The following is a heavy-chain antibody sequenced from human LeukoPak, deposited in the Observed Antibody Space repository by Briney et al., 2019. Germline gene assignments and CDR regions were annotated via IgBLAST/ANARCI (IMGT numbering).Heavy chain of an antibody. CDR1: GFTFSSYG. CDR2: ISYDGSNK. V-gene: IGHV3-30*18. CDR3: AKQVAVAGMFYFDY. J-gene: IGHJ4*02. D-gene: IGHD6-19*01. Sequence: GGSLRLSCAASGFTFSSYGMHWVRQAPGKGLEWVAVISYDGSNKYNGDSVKGRFTISRDNSKNTLYLQMNSLRAEDTAVYYCAKQVAVAGMFYFDYWGQGTLVTVSS.